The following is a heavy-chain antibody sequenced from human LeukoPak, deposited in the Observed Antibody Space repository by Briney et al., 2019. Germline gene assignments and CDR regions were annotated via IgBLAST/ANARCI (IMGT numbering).Heavy chain of an antibody. CDR3: ATRYAHYDFWSGYPDY. CDR1: GVSFTTTTDYY. Sequence: SETLSLTCTVSGVSFTTTTDYYWGWIRQPPGKGLEWIGYIYHSGSTYYNPSLKSRVTISVDRSKNQFSLKLSSVTAADTAVYYCATRYAHYDFWSGYPDYWGQGTLVTVSS. D-gene: IGHD3-3*01. V-gene: IGHV4-39*07. J-gene: IGHJ4*02. CDR2: IYHSGST.